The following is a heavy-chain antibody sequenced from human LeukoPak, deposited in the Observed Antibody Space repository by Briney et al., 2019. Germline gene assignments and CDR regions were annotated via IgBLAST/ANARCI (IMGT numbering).Heavy chain of an antibody. CDR2: IYYSGST. D-gene: IGHD4-23*01. J-gene: IGHJ4*02. V-gene: IGHV4-59*08. Sequence: SETLSLTCTVSGGSISSYYWSWIRQPPGKGLEWIGYIYYSGSTNYNPSLKSRVTISVDTSKNQFSLKLSSVTAADTAVYYCARLRLPDYGGNSGFDYWGQGTLVTVSS. CDR3: ARLRLPDYGGNSGFDY. CDR1: GGSISSYY.